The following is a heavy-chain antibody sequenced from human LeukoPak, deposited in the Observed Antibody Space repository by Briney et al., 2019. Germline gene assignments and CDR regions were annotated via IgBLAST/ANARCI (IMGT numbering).Heavy chain of an antibody. CDR3: ARAEKAVTGTLDS. CDR2: MYNRGST. J-gene: IGHJ4*02. V-gene: IGHV4-59*11. Sequence: SETLSLTCTVSGGSISSHYWSWIRQSPGKELEWIGYMYNRGSTIYNPSLKSRVTISTDTSKNQFSLRLTSVTAADTAVYYCARAEKAVTGTLDSWGQGTLITVSS. CDR1: GGSISSHY. D-gene: IGHD6-19*01.